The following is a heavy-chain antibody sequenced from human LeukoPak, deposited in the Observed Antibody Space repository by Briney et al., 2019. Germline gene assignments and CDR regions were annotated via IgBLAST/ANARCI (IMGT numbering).Heavy chain of an antibody. CDR3: TTVLGGLRFFDH. Sequence: PGGSLRLSCAASGFIFRNVWMNWVRQAPGKGLEWVGRIQSETDGGTTDYAAPMKGRFTISRDDSKMMLYLQMNSLQTEDTAVYFYTTVLGGLRFFDHWGQGTAVTVSS. V-gene: IGHV3-15*07. CDR2: IQSETDGGTT. J-gene: IGHJ4*02. CDR1: GFIFRNVW.